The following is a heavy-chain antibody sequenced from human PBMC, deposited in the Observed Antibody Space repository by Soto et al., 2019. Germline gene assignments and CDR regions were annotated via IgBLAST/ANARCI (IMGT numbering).Heavy chain of an antibody. J-gene: IGHJ5*02. V-gene: IGHV3-23*01. Sequence: GGSLRLSCAASGFTFSSYAMSWVRQAPGKGLEWVSAISGSGGSTYYADSVKGRFTISRDNSKNTLYLQMSSLRAEDTAVYYCAKDPTLGYCSGVSCYSPGDINWLDPWAQGTPVTVSS. CDR3: AKDPTLGYCSGVSCYSPGDINWLDP. D-gene: IGHD2-15*01. CDR1: GFTFSSYA. CDR2: ISGSGGST.